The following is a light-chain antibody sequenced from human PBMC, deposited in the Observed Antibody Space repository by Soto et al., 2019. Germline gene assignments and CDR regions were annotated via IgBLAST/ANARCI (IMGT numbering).Light chain of an antibody. CDR3: SSYTSSSIVV. J-gene: IGLJ2*01. CDR1: SSDIGSYNY. Sequence: QSALTQPASVSGSPGQSITISCTGTSSDIGSYNYVSWYQQHPGKAPKLMIYDVSNRPSGVSNRFSGSKSGNTASLAISGLQAEDDADYYFSSYTSSSIVVFGGGTKLTVL. CDR2: DVS. V-gene: IGLV2-14*03.